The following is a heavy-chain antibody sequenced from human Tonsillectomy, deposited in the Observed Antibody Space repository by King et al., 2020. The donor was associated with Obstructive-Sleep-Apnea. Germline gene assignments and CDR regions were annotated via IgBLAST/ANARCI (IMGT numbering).Heavy chain of an antibody. CDR1: GFTSSSYW. CDR3: ASLRGYSGYDSDY. Sequence: VQLVESGGGLVQPGGSLRLSCAASGFTSSSYWMHWVRQAPGKGLVWVSRINTDGSSTSYADSVKGRFTISRDNAKNALYLQMNSLRAEDTAVYYCASLRGYSGYDSDYWGQGTLVTVSS. D-gene: IGHD5-12*01. V-gene: IGHV3-74*01. J-gene: IGHJ4*02. CDR2: INTDGSST.